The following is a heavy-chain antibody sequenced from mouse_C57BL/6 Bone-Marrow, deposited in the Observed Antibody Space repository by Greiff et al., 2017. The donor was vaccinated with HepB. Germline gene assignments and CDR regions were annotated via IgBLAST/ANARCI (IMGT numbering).Heavy chain of an antibody. CDR2: IYPRDGST. CDR1: GYTFTSYD. CDR3: ALYYYGSRDYYAMDY. Sequence: QVQLQQSGPELVKPGASVKLSCKASGYTFTSYDINWVKQRPRQGLEWIGWIYPRDGSTKYNEKFKGKATLTVDTSSSTAYMELHSLTSEDSAVYFCALYYYGSRDYYAMDYWGQGTSVTVSS. J-gene: IGHJ4*01. D-gene: IGHD1-1*01. V-gene: IGHV1-85*01.